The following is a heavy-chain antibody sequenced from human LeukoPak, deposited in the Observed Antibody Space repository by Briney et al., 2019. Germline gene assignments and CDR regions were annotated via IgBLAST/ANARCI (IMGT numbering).Heavy chain of an antibody. J-gene: IGHJ6*03. CDR3: ARVNSYGYSYYYYYYMDV. V-gene: IGHV3-53*01. Sequence: PGGSLRLSCAASGFTVSSNYMSWVRQAPGKGLEWVSVIYSGGSTYYADSVKGRFTISRDSSKNTLYLQMNSLRAEDTAVYYCARVNSYGYSYYYYYYMDVWGKGTTVTVSS. CDR1: GFTVSSNY. D-gene: IGHD5-18*01. CDR2: IYSGGST.